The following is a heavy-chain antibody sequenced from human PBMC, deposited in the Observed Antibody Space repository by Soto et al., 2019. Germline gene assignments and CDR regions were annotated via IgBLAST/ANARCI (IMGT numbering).Heavy chain of an antibody. D-gene: IGHD1-1*01. CDR3: VRVDWNDAGS. CDR1: GDSVSITSAA. CDR2: TRYTSKWSY. J-gene: IGHJ5*02. V-gene: IGHV6-1*01. Sequence: SQTLSLTCVISGDSVSITSAAWEWIRQTPSRGFEWLGRTRYTSKWSYEYARSVKGRITISPDTSKNHFSLQLDSVTPEDTAVYYCVRVDWNDAGSWGQGTLVTVSS.